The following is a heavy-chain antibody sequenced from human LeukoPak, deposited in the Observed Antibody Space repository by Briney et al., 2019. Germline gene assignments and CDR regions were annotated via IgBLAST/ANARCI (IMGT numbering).Heavy chain of an antibody. Sequence: KSSETLSLTCTVSGGSMSSSSYYWGWIRQPPGKGLEWIGSIYYSGSTYYNPSLKSRVTISVDTSKNQFSLKLSSVTAADTAVYYCARVRGYSYGYFDYWGQGTLVTVSS. CDR2: IYYSGST. J-gene: IGHJ4*02. CDR3: ARVRGYSYGYFDY. D-gene: IGHD5-18*01. V-gene: IGHV4-39*07. CDR1: GGSMSSSSYY.